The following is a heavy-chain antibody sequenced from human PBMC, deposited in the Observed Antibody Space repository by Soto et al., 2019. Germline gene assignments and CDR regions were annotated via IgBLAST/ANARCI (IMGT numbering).Heavy chain of an antibody. CDR2: ISYDGSNK. CDR3: AKGGLHTLAPFNDY. D-gene: IGHD2-2*02. CDR1: GFTFSSYG. J-gene: IGHJ4*02. V-gene: IGHV3-30*18. Sequence: PGGSLRLSCAASGFTFSSYGMHWVRQAPGKGLEWVAVISYDGSNKYYADSVKGRFTFSRDNSKNTLYLQMNSLRAEDTAVYYCAKGGLHTLAPFNDYWGQGTLVTVSS.